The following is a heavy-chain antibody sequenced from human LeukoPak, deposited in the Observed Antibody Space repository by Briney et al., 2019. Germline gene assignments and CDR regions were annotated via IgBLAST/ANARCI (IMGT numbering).Heavy chain of an antibody. V-gene: IGHV3-23*01. Sequence: GGSLRLSCAASGFTFSSYDMSWVRQAPGKGLEWVSGINKSGGGTYYADSVKGRFTMSRDNSKNTLFLQMNSLRAENTAVYYCAKVTWSSSGSDYWGQGTLVTVSS. J-gene: IGHJ4*02. CDR2: INKSGGGT. D-gene: IGHD6-19*01. CDR3: AKVTWSSSGSDY. CDR1: GFTFSSYD.